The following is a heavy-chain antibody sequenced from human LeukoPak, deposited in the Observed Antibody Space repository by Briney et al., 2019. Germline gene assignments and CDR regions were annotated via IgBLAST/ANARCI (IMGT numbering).Heavy chain of an antibody. J-gene: IGHJ4*02. V-gene: IGHV3-53*01. CDR2: IYSGGST. D-gene: IGHD3-22*01. CDR1: GLTVSSNC. Sequence: GGSLRLSCAASGLTVSSNCMSWVRQAPGKGLEWVSLIYSGGSTYCTDSVKGRFTISRDNSKNTLYLQMNSLRAEDTAVYYCARRAGDYSHPYDYWGQGILVTVSS. CDR3: ARRAGDYSHPYDY.